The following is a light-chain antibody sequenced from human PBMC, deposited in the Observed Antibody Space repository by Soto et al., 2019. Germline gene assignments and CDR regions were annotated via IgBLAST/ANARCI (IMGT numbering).Light chain of an antibody. CDR3: QQLVT. Sequence: DIQLTQSPSFLSASVGDRVTITCRASQGISSYLAWYLQKPGKAPKLLIYAASTLQSGVPSRFSGSGSGTEFTLTISSLQPEDFATYYCQQLVTFGQGTKVEIK. CDR1: QGISSY. J-gene: IGKJ1*01. CDR2: AAS. V-gene: IGKV1-9*01.